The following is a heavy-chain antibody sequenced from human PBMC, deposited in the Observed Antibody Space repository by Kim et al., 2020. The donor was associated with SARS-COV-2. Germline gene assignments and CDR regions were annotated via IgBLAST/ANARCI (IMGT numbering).Heavy chain of an antibody. Sequence: AEPGRGRFAISRDNSKNPLYWPMNNLRAEDTAVYYCAKNAGGSYYARFHYWGQGTLVTVSS. J-gene: IGHJ4*02. D-gene: IGHD1-26*01. CDR3: AKNAGGSYYARFHY. V-gene: IGHV3-23*01.